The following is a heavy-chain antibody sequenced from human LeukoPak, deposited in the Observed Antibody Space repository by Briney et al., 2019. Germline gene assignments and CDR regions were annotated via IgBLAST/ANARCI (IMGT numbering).Heavy chain of an antibody. CDR2: IIPIFGTA. D-gene: IGHD5-18*01. V-gene: IGHV1-69*13. Sequence: SVTVSCKASGDTFRSYAISWVRQAPGQGLEWMGGIIPIFGTANYAQKFQGRVTITADESTSTAYMELSSLRSEDTAVYYCARDQGYRYGYGDFDYWGQGTLVTVSS. CDR3: ARDQGYRYGYGDFDY. CDR1: GDTFRSYA. J-gene: IGHJ4*02.